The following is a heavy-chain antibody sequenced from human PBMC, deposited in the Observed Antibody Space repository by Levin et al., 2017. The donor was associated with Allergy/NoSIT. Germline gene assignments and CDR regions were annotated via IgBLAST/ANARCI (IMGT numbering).Heavy chain of an antibody. V-gene: IGHV3-11*01. CDR2: ISSSGSTI. Sequence: PGGSLRLSCAASGFTFSDYYMSWIRQAPGKGLEWVSYISSSGSTIYYADSVKGRFTISRDNAKNSLYLQMNSLRAEDTAVYYCAREALRFLEWSNSGYYYYMDVWGKGTTVTVSS. J-gene: IGHJ6*03. CDR3: AREALRFLEWSNSGYYYYMDV. D-gene: IGHD3-3*01. CDR1: GFTFSDYY.